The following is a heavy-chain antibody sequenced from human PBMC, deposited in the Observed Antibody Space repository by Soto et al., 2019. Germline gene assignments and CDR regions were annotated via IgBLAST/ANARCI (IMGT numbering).Heavy chain of an antibody. CDR2: INHSGST. Sequence: SETLSLTCAVYGGSFSGYYWSWIRQPPGKGLEWIGEINHSGSTNYNPSLKSRVTISVDTSKNQFSLKLSSVTAADTAVYYCARRGVFIVVVPAARGGYGMDVWGQGTTVTAP. J-gene: IGHJ6*02. CDR3: ARRGVFIVVVPAARGGYGMDV. V-gene: IGHV4-34*01. D-gene: IGHD2-2*01. CDR1: GGSFSGYY.